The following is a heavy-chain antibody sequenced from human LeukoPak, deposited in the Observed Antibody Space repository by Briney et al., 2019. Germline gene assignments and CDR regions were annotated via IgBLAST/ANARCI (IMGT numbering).Heavy chain of an antibody. Sequence: LAGGSLRLSCAASGFTFGSYWMSWVRQAPGKGLEWVANIKQDGSEKYYVDSVKGRFTISRDNAKNSLYLQMNSLRAEDTAVYYCAELGITMIGGVWGKGTTVTISS. J-gene: IGHJ6*04. CDR3: AELGITMIGGV. CDR1: GFTFGSYW. V-gene: IGHV3-7*01. CDR2: IKQDGSEK. D-gene: IGHD3-10*02.